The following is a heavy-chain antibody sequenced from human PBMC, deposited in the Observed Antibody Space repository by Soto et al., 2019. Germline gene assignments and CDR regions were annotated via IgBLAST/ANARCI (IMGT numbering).Heavy chain of an antibody. CDR3: ARERFRGDFDI. D-gene: IGHD2-21*01. Sequence: QVQLVQSGAEVKKPGASVKVSCKTSGYTFTRYDSNWVRQATGQGLEWMGWMNPNSGNTAYAQKFQGRVTMTRNTSMRKAYMELSSLRSEETALYYGARERFRGDFDICGKGTMDTVSS. J-gene: IGHJ3*02. CDR2: MNPNSGNT. CDR1: GYTFTRYD. V-gene: IGHV1-8*01.